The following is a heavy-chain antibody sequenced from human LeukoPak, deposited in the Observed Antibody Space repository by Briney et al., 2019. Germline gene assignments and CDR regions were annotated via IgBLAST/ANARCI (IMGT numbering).Heavy chain of an antibody. CDR1: GGSISSSSYY. Sequence: SETLSLTCTVSGGSISSSSYYWGWIRQPPGKGLEWIGSIYYSGSTYYNPSLKSRVTISVDTSKNQFSLNLTSVTAADTAVYYCAREYFDWLSQKLYFYYYMDVWGKGTTVTISS. CDR3: AREYFDWLSQKLYFYYYMDV. J-gene: IGHJ6*03. D-gene: IGHD3-9*01. V-gene: IGHV4-39*02. CDR2: IYYSGST.